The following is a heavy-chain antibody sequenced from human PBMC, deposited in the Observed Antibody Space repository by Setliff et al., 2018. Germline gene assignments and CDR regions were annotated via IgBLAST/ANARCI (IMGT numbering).Heavy chain of an antibody. Sequence: PGGSLRLSCAASGFTFSIYSMSWVRQAPGKGLEWVSVIYSGGSTYYADSVKGRFTISRDDSKNTLYLQMNSLKTEDTAVYYCTTAPLAAASTCWGQGTLVTVSS. D-gene: IGHD6-13*01. V-gene: IGHV3-23*03. CDR1: GFTFSIYS. CDR2: IYSGGST. CDR3: TTAPLAAASTC. J-gene: IGHJ4*02.